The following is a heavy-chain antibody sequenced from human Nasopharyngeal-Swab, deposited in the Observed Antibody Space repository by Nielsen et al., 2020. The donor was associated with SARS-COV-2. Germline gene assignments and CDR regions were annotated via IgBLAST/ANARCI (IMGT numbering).Heavy chain of an antibody. CDR2: IWYDGRNQ. J-gene: IGHJ4*02. CDR1: GFTFSSYG. V-gene: IGHV3-33*01. CDR3: ARDLDERDIVPTIPAY. Sequence: GESLKISCATSGFTFSSYGMHWVRQTPGKGLEWVALIWYDGRNQYYADSVKGRVTISRDNSKNTLYLQMNSLGAEDTAVYYCARDLDERDIVPTIPAYWGQGTPVTVSS. D-gene: IGHD2-8*01.